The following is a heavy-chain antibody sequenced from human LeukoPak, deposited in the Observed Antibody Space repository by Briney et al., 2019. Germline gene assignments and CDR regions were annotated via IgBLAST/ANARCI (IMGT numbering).Heavy chain of an antibody. V-gene: IGHV4-59*01. CDR1: GGSISSYY. D-gene: IGHD3-16*01. J-gene: IGHJ4*02. CDR2: IYYSGST. Sequence: PSGTLSLTCTVSGGSISSYYWSWIRQPPGKGLEWIGYIYYSGSTNYNPSLKSRVTISVDTSKNQFSLKLSSVTAADTAVYYCARANYGAFDYWGQGTLVTVSS. CDR3: ARANYGAFDY.